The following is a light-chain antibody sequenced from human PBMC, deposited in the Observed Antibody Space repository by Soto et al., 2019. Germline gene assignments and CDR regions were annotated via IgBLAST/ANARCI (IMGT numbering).Light chain of an antibody. V-gene: IGKV1-39*01. J-gene: IGKJ1*01. CDR2: GAS. CDR1: QNISRY. Sequence: DIQATSPPYSPSASLGASHTISSLASQNISRYLDWYQQKPGKAPKLLIYGASSLQSGVPSRFSGSGSGTDFTLTISSLQAEDVAIYYCQQNYSTPRTFGQGTKVDI. CDR3: QQNYSTPRT.